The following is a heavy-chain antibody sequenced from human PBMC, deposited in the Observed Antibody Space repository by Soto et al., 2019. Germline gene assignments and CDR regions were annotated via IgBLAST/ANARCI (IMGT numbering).Heavy chain of an antibody. CDR3: ARDTGDGTFDF. CDR2: INAVYGNT. CDR1: GYTFSSYA. D-gene: IGHD7-27*01. Sequence: ASVKVSCKASGYTFSSYAMHWVRQAPGQRLEWMGWINAVYGNTKSSQKFQDRVTISRDTSASTAYMELTSLRSEDTAVYYCARDTGDGTFDFWGQGTLVTVYS. V-gene: IGHV1-3*01. J-gene: IGHJ4*02.